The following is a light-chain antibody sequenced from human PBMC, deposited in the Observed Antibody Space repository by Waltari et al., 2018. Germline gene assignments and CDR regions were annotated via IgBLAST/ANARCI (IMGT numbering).Light chain of an antibody. CDR3: QQSYSTPPA. V-gene: IGKV1-39*01. CDR1: QSISSY. J-gene: IGKJ5*01. CDR2: AAS. Sequence: DIQMTQSPSSLSASVGDRVTITCRASQSISSYLNWYQQKPGKAPKLLIYAASSLQSGVPSRFSGGGSGTEFTLTISSLQPEDFATYYGQQSYSTPPAFGQGTRLEIK.